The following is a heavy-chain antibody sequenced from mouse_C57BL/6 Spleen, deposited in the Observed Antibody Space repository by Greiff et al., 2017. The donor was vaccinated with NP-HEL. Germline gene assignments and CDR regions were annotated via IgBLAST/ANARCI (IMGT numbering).Heavy chain of an antibody. J-gene: IGHJ4*01. CDR1: GYTFTNYW. CDR3: AAKIYYAMDY. CDR2: IYPGGGYT. V-gene: IGHV1-63*01. Sequence: VQRVESGAELVRPGTSVKMSCKASGYTFTNYWIGWAKQRPGHGLEWIGDIYPGGGYTNYNEKFKGKATLTADKSSSTAYMQFSSLTSEDSAIYYCAAKIYYAMDYWGQGTSVTVSS.